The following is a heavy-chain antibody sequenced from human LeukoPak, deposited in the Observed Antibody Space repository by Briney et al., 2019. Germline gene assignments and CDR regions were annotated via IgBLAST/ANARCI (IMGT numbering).Heavy chain of an antibody. CDR1: GYTFTSYL. D-gene: IGHD1-26*01. CDR2: INVGNDNT. CDR3: ARDSIWGSGTYGFDY. V-gene: IGHV1-3*01. J-gene: IGHJ4*02. Sequence: ASVKVSCKASGYTFTSYLIHWVRQAPAQRLEWMGWINVGNDNTKYSQNFQGRVTITRDTSASTAYMELSSLRSEDTAVYYCARDSIWGSGTYGFDYWGQGALVTVSS.